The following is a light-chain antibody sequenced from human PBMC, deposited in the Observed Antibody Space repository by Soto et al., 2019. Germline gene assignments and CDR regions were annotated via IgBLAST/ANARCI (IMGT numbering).Light chain of an antibody. Sequence: EIVLTQSPATLSLSPGEGATLSCRASQSVSTYLAWYQQKPAQAPRLLIYGASTRATGIPARFSGSGSGTEFTLTIGSLQSEDFAVYYCQQYNNWPPTFGQGTKVDI. CDR1: QSVSTY. CDR3: QQYNNWPPT. V-gene: IGKV3-15*01. J-gene: IGKJ1*01. CDR2: GAS.